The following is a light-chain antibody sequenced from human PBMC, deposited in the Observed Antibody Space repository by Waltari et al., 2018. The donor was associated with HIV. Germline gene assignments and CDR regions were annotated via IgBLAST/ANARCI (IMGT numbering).Light chain of an antibody. Sequence: DIVMTQSPDSLAVPLGGRATITCKSSQSILYSSDNKNYLAWFQQKPGQPPKLLIFWASTRESGVPDRFSGSGSGTDFTLTISSLQAADVAVYYCQQYYSTPRTFGQGTKVEIK. V-gene: IGKV4-1*01. CDR3: QQYYSTPRT. CDR1: QSILYSSDNKNY. J-gene: IGKJ1*01. CDR2: WAS.